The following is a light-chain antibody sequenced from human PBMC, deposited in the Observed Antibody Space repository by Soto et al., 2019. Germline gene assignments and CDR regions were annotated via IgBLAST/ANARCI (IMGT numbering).Light chain of an antibody. CDR1: SRHSSYA. CDR3: QTWGTGILV. J-gene: IGLJ2*01. Sequence: QPVLTQSPSASASLGASVKRTCTLSSRHSSYAIAWHQQQPEKGPRYLMKLNSDGSHSKGDGIPDRFSGSSSGAERYLTISSLQSEDEADYYCQTWGTGILVFGGGTKLTV. CDR2: LNSDGSH. V-gene: IGLV4-69*01.